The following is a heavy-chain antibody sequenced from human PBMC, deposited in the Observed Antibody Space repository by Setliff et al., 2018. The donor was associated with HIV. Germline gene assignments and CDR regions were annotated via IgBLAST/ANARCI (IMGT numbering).Heavy chain of an antibody. Sequence: SETLSLTCAVSGGSISSNWWSWVRQSPGKGLEWIGEIYHSGSTHYNPSLQSRVTISVDKSKSQFSLKLNSVTAADTAVYYCGGNGYYSIDYWGQGTLVTSPQ. V-gene: IGHV4-4*02. CDR3: GGNGYYSIDY. D-gene: IGHD3-22*01. J-gene: IGHJ4*02. CDR2: IYHSGST. CDR1: GGSISSNW.